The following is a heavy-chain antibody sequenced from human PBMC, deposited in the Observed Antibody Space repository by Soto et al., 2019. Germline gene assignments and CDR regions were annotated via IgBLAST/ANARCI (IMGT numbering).Heavy chain of an antibody. J-gene: IGHJ3*01. D-gene: IGHD3-9*01. V-gene: IGHV4-34*01. CDR2: INRNGRA. CDR3: ASLNFDILTGYYAFDL. Sequence: SETLSLTCAVYGESFSGQYWSWIRQPPGEGLEWIGEINRNGRANYNPSLKSRVALSVDTSKNQFSLKMTSMTAADTAVYYCASLNFDILTGYYAFDLWGQGTMVT. CDR1: GESFSGQY.